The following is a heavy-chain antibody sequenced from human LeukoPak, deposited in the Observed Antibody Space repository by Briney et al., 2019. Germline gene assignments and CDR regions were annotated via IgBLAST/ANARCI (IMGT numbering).Heavy chain of an antibody. CDR1: GFTFSSYA. J-gene: IGHJ4*02. Sequence: GGSLRLSCVASGFTFSSYAMHWDRQAPGKGLEYVSAISSNGRSTYYANSVKGRFTISRDNSKNTLYLQMGSLRTEDMAVYYCARVLGGHTNGLDYWGQGTLVTVSS. D-gene: IGHD2-8*01. CDR2: ISSNGRST. CDR3: ARVLGGHTNGLDY. V-gene: IGHV3-64*01.